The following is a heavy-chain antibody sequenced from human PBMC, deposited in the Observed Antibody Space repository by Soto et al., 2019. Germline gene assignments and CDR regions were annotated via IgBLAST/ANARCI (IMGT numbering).Heavy chain of an antibody. V-gene: IGHV4-61*02. CDR1: GGSINSAGHS. CDR3: VRDGTKTLRDWFDP. D-gene: IGHD1-1*01. J-gene: IGHJ5*02. CDR2: IYATGTT. Sequence: PSETLSLTCTVSGGSINSAGHSWGWIRKSAGKGLEWIGRIYATGTTDYNPSLKSRVMMSVDTSKKQFSLKLRSVTAADTAVYYCVRDGTKTLRDWFDPWGQGISVTVSS.